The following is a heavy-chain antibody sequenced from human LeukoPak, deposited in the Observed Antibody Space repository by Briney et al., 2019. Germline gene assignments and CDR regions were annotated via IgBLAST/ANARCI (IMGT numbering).Heavy chain of an antibody. D-gene: IGHD4-17*01. Sequence: GSLRLSCAASGFTFSSYALHWVRQAPGKGLEWVAVISYDGSNKYYADSVKGRFTISRDNSKNTLYLQMNSLRAEDTAVYYCARDGYYGDYVYGMDVWGQGTTVTVSS. CDR3: ARDGYYGDYVYGMDV. V-gene: IGHV3-30-3*01. CDR2: ISYDGSNK. CDR1: GFTFSSYA. J-gene: IGHJ6*02.